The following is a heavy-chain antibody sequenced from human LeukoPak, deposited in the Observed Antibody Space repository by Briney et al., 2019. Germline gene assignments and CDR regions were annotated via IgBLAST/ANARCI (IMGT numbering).Heavy chain of an antibody. D-gene: IGHD3/OR15-3a*01. CDR1: GGTFSSYA. CDR3: ARVLLRDFLPPYMDV. J-gene: IGHJ6*03. CDR2: IIPILGIA. Sequence: SVKVSCKASGGTFSSYAISWVRQAPGQGLEWMGRIIPILGIANYAQKFQGRVTITADKSTSTAYMELSSLRSEDTAVYYCARVLLRDFLPPYMDVWGKGTTVTVSS. V-gene: IGHV1-69*04.